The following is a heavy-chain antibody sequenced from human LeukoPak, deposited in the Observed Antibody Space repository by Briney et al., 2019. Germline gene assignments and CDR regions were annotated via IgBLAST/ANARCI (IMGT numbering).Heavy chain of an antibody. D-gene: IGHD6-13*01. J-gene: IGHJ4*02. CDR3: ARITSQQLVRGAFDY. CDR2: ISYDGSNK. V-gene: IGHV3-30*04. CDR1: GFTFSSYA. Sequence: GRSLRLSCAASGFTFSSYAMHWVRQAPGKGLEWVAVISYDGSNKYYADSVKGRFTISRDNSKNTLYLQMNSLRAEDTAVYYCARITSQQLVRGAFDYWGQGTLVTVSS.